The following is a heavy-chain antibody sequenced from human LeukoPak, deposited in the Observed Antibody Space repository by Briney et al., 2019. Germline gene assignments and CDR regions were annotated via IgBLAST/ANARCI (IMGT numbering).Heavy chain of an antibody. CDR1: SYTFTSYG. CDR2: ISAYNGST. Sequence: ASVKVSCKASSYTFTSYGISWVRQAPGQGLEWMGWISAYNGSTNYAQKLQGRVTMTTDTSTSTAYMELRSLRSDDTAVYYCARSGIAADYGDYWGQGTLVTVSS. V-gene: IGHV1-18*01. D-gene: IGHD6-13*01. CDR3: ARSGIAADYGDY. J-gene: IGHJ4*02.